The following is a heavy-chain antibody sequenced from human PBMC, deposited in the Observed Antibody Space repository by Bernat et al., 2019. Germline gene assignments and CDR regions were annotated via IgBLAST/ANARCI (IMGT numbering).Heavy chain of an antibody. CDR3: VKENTWDVDTAMPGDY. CDR1: GFTFSSYA. J-gene: IGHJ4*02. CDR2: ISGSGGST. Sequence: EVQLLESGGGLVQPGGSLRLSCAASGFTFSSYAMSWVRQAPGKGLEWVSAISGSGGSTYYADSVKGRFTISRDNSKNTLYLQMNSLRAEDTAVYYCVKENTWDVDTAMPGDYWGQGTLVTVSS. V-gene: IGHV3-23*01. D-gene: IGHD5-18*01.